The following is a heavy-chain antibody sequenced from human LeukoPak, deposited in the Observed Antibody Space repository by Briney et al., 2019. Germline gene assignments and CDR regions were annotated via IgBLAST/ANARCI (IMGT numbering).Heavy chain of an antibody. D-gene: IGHD5-12*01. CDR2: IIPIFGTA. CDR3: ASAPRGYSGYDPQPLFDY. Sequence: SVKVSCKASGGTFSSYAISWVRQAPGQGLEWMGGIIPIFGTANYAQKFQGRVTITADGSTSTAYMELSSLRSEDTAVYYCASAPRGYSGYDPQPLFDYWGQGTLVTVSS. CDR1: GGTFSSYA. V-gene: IGHV1-69*13. J-gene: IGHJ4*02.